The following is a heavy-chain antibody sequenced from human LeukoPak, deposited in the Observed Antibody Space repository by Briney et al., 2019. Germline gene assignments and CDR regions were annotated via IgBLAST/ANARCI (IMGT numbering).Heavy chain of an antibody. D-gene: IGHD6-19*01. J-gene: IGHJ4*02. V-gene: IGHV3-30-3*01. CDR3: ARASYSSGFVD. CDR2: ISYDGSNK. Sequence: GGSLRLSCAASGFTFSSYAMHWVRQAPGKGLEWVAVISYDGSNKYYADSVKGRFTISRDNSKNTLYLQMNSLRAEDTAVYYCARASYSSGFVDWGQGTLVTVSS. CDR1: GFTFSSYA.